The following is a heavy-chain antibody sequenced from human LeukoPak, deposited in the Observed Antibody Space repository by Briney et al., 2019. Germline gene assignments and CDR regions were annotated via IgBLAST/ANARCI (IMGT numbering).Heavy chain of an antibody. CDR1: GASISTYS. Sequence: SETLSLTCTVSGASISTYSWTWIRQPPGKGLEWIGHISYSGSTNYNPSLKGRVTISVDTSKNQFSLKLSSVTAADTAVYYCAREGVTMVRGSAGMDVWGQGTTVTVSS. V-gene: IGHV4-59*12. CDR2: ISYSGST. D-gene: IGHD3-10*01. CDR3: AREGVTMVRGSAGMDV. J-gene: IGHJ6*02.